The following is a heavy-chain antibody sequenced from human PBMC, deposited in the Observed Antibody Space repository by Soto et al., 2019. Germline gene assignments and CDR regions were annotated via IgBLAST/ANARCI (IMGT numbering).Heavy chain of an antibody. V-gene: IGHV3-23*01. J-gene: IGHJ4*02. CDR3: AKGSIAVAGYHHCFDY. D-gene: IGHD6-19*01. CDR1: GFTFSSYA. Sequence: EVQLLESGGGLVQPGGSLRLSCAASGFTFSSYAMSWVRQAPGKGLDWVSVISGSGENTYYADSVKGRFTISRDNSKNTLYLHMNSLRAEDTAVSYWAKGSIAVAGYHHCFDYWGQGTLVTVSS. CDR2: ISGSGENT.